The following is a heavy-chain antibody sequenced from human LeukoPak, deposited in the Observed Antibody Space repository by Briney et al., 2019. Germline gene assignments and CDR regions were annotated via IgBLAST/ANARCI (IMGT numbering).Heavy chain of an antibody. D-gene: IGHD4-17*01. CDR3: ARGTDDYRLYNWFDP. J-gene: IGHJ5*02. V-gene: IGHV4-34*01. Sequence: SETLSLTCAVYGGSFSGYYWSWIRQPPGKGLEWIGEINHSGSTNYNPSLKSRVTISVDTSKNQFSLKLSSVTAADTAVHYCARGTDDYRLYNWFDPWGQGTLVTVSS. CDR2: INHSGST. CDR1: GGSFSGYY.